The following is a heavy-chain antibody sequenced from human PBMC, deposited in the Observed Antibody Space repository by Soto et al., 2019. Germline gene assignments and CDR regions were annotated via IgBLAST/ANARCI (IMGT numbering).Heavy chain of an antibody. V-gene: IGHV1-3*01. CDR1: GYTFSTYA. CDR3: ARGKGMEENYYYYGLDI. CDR2: INGGTGQT. D-gene: IGHD1-1*01. Sequence: QVQVVQSGAEVKKPGASVKVSCKASGYTFSTYAMHWVRQAPGQSLEWMGWINGGTGQTGYSQRFQDRVTITRDTPASTANMELTSLTSEDTAVYYCARGKGMEENYYYYGLDIWGQGTTVTVSS. J-gene: IGHJ6*02.